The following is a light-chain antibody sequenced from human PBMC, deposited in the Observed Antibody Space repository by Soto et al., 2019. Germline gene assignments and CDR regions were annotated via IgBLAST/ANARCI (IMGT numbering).Light chain of an antibody. CDR1: SSNIGAGYD. CDR2: GNS. CDR3: QSYDSSLSAYV. Sequence: QPVLTQPPSVSGAPGQRVTISCTGSSSNIGAGYDVHWYQQLPGTAPKLLIYGNSNRPSGVPERFSGSKSGTSASLAITGLQAEDEADYYCQSYDSSLSAYVFGTGTKLTVL. V-gene: IGLV1-40*01. J-gene: IGLJ1*01.